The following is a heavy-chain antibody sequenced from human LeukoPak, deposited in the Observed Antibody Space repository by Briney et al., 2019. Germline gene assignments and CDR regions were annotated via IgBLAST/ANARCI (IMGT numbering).Heavy chain of an antibody. J-gene: IGHJ5*02. CDR3: ARQLVWGNWFDP. CDR2: INPNSGGT. D-gene: IGHD6-6*01. CDR1: GYTLTGYY. Sequence: ASVKVSCKASGYTLTGYYMHWVRQAPGQGLEWMGRINPNSGGTNYAQKFQGRVTMTRDTSISTAYMELSRLRSDDTAVYYCARQLVWGNWFDPWGQGTLVTVSS. V-gene: IGHV1-2*06.